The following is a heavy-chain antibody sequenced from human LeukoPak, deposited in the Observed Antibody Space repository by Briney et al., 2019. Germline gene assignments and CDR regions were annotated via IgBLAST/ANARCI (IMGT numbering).Heavy chain of an antibody. Sequence: ASVKVSCKASGYTFTSYGISWVRQAPGQGLEWMGWISAYNGNTNYAQKLQGRVTMTTDTSTSTAYMELRSLRSDDTAVYYCARDGVVVAAIRDYYYYGMDVWGQGTTVTVSS. CDR1: GYTFTSYG. J-gene: IGHJ6*02. V-gene: IGHV1-18*01. D-gene: IGHD2-15*01. CDR2: ISAYNGNT. CDR3: ARDGVVVAAIRDYYYYGMDV.